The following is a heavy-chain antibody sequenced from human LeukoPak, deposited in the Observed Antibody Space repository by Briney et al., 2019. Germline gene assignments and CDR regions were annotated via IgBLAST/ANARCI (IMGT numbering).Heavy chain of an antibody. CDR3: ARVYTQLWFGELLYFDY. J-gene: IGHJ4*02. V-gene: IGHV1-18*01. Sequence: ASVKVSCKASGYTFTSYGISWVRQAPGQGLEWVGWISAYNGNTNYAQKLQGRVTMTTDTSTSTAYMELRSLRSADTAVYYCARVYTQLWFGELLYFDYWGPGTLVTVSS. CDR2: ISAYNGNT. D-gene: IGHD3-10*01. CDR1: GYTFTSYG.